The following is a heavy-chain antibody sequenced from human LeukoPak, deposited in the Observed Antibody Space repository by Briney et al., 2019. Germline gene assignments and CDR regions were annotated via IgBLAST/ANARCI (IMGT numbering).Heavy chain of an antibody. CDR2: IYYSGST. CDR3: ARGTPGIAVAGFDY. CDR1: GGSISSYY. Sequence: SEILSLACTVSGGSISSYYWSWIRQPPGKGLEWIGYIYYSGSTNYNPSLKSRVTISVDTSKNQFSLKLSSVTAADTAVYYCARGTPGIAVAGFDYWGQGTLVTVSS. J-gene: IGHJ4*02. V-gene: IGHV4-59*01. D-gene: IGHD6-19*01.